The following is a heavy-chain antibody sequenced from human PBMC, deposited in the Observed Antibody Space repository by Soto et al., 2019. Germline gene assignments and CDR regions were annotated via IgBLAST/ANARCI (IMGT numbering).Heavy chain of an antibody. CDR3: ARDLSWAFAH. CDR1: GFSSSDFS. CDR2: IRSSTTV. Sequence: GGSLRLSCAASGFSSSDFSMNWVRQAPGKGLEWISYIRSSTTVSYADSVKGRFTISRDNAKNSLFLQMNSLRDEDTAVYYCARDLSWAFAHWGQGALVTVSS. V-gene: IGHV3-48*02. D-gene: IGHD6-13*01. J-gene: IGHJ4*02.